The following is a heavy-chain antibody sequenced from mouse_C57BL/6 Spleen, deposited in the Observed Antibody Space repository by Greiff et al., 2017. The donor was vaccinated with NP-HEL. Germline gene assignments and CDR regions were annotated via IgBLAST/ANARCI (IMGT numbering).Heavy chain of an antibody. CDR3: ARQLGRNYFDY. CDR1: GFTFSSYG. Sequence: DVKLVESGGDLVKPGGSLKLSCAASGFTFSSYGMSWVRQTPDKRLEWVATISSGGSYTYYPDSVKGRFTISRDNAKNTLYLQMSSPKSEDTAMYYCARQLGRNYFDYWGQGTTLTVSS. CDR2: ISSGGSYT. V-gene: IGHV5-6*02. D-gene: IGHD4-1*01. J-gene: IGHJ2*01.